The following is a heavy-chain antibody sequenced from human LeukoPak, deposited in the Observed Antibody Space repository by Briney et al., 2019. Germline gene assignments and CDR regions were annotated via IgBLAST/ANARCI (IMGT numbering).Heavy chain of an antibody. J-gene: IGHJ6*02. V-gene: IGHV3-11*01. CDR2: ISSSGSTI. CDR1: GFTFSDYY. CDR3: ARVRGIAAAGSLSGGRASYYGMDV. Sequence: GGSLRLSCAASGFTFSDYYVSWIRQAPGKGLEWVSYISSSGSTIYYADSVKGRFTISRDNAKNSLYLQMNSLRAEDTAVYYCARVRGIAAAGSLSGGRASYYGMDVWGQGTTVTVSS. D-gene: IGHD6-13*01.